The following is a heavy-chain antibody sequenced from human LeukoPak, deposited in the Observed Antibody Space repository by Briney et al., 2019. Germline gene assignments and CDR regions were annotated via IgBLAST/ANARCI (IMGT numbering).Heavy chain of an antibody. CDR2: IYPHSGGT. D-gene: IGHD1-26*01. V-gene: IGHV1-2*02. J-gene: IGHJ4*02. Sequence: GASVKVSCKASGYTFTGYYIHWVRQAPGQGPEWMGWIYPHSGGTNYAQKFQGRVTMARDTSISTAYMELSRLRSDDTAVYYCARDQVDAGSYFAFFGYWGQGTLVTVSS. CDR3: ARDQVDAGSYFAFFGY. CDR1: GYTFTGYY.